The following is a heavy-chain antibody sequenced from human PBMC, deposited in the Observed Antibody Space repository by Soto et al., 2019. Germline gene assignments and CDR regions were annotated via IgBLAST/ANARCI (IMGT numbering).Heavy chain of an antibody. CDR2: IDGSGGIT. J-gene: IGHJ5*02. CDR3: VKNSGWLNT. D-gene: IGHD3-9*01. CDR1: GFTFGTTD. V-gene: IGHV3-23*01. Sequence: QLLQSGGGLVQPGGSLTLSCAASGFTFGTTDMSWVRQAPGEGLEWVSTIDGSGGITYYADSVKGRFTISRDNSRNTVYLQMNSLRGDDTALYYWVKNSGWLNTWGQGALVTVSS.